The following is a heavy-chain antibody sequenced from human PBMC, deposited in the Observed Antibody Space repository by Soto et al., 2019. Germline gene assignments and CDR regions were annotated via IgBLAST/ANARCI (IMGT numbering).Heavy chain of an antibody. V-gene: IGHV3-7*01. CDR3: ASDSEDYYGSGSYYNRVYFQH. J-gene: IGHJ1*01. D-gene: IGHD3-10*01. Sequence: GGSLRLSCAASGFTFSSYWMSWVRQAPGKGLEWVANIKQDGSEKYYVDSVKGRFTISRDNAKNSLYLQMNSLRAEDPAVYYCASDSEDYYGSGSYYNRVYFQHWGQGTLVTVSS. CDR1: GFTFSSYW. CDR2: IKQDGSEK.